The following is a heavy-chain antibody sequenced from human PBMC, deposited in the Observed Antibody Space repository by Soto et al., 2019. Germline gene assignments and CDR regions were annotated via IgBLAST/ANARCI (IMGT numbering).Heavy chain of an antibody. CDR2: IKEDGSEN. CDR3: TRAAWFPYLSFY. D-gene: IGHD3-10*01. Sequence: GGSLRLSCAASGFTLSNYWMTWVRQAPGKGLEWVANIKEDGSENYQVDSVKGRFTISRDNAKNSLFLQMDSLRAEDTALYYCTRAAWFPYLSFYWGQGALVTVSS. V-gene: IGHV3-7*01. J-gene: IGHJ4*02. CDR1: GFTLSNYW.